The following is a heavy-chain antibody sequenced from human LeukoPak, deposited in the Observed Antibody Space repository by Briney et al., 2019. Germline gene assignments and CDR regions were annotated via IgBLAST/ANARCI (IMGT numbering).Heavy chain of an antibody. CDR3: PSWAGYCSSTSCHPLNWFDP. Sequence: ASVKVSCKASGYTFTGYYMHWVRQAPGQGLEWMGWINPNSGGTNYAQKFQGRVTMTRDTSISTAYMELSRLRPDDTAVYYCPSWAGYCSSTSCHPLNWFDPWGQGTLVTVSS. D-gene: IGHD2-2*03. J-gene: IGHJ5*02. V-gene: IGHV1-2*02. CDR1: GYTFTGYY. CDR2: INPNSGGT.